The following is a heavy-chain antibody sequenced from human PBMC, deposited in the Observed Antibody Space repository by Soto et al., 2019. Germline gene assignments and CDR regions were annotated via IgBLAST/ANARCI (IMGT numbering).Heavy chain of an antibody. CDR3: ASDMVRGVSDWFDP. Sequence: QVQLVQSGAEVKKPGASVKVSCKASGYTFTTYGISWVRQAPGQGLEWMGWINTYNGNTNYAQQVQGRVTMTTDTSTSTAYMELRSLNSDDAADYYCASDMVRGVSDWFDPWGQGTLVTVSS. D-gene: IGHD3-10*01. J-gene: IGHJ5*02. V-gene: IGHV1-18*01. CDR2: INTYNGNT. CDR1: GYTFTTYG.